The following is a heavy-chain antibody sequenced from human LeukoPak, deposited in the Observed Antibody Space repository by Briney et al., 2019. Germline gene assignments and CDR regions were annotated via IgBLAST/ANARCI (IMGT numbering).Heavy chain of an antibody. Sequence: SVKVSCKASGCTFTDYYIHWVRQAPGQGLEWMGWVNPNSGSTNYAQRFQGRVTMTRDTSNSTAYMELTRLRSDDTAVYYCARDLNAIITAGGTYFQNWGQGTLVTVSS. V-gene: IGHV1-2*02. D-gene: IGHD2-8*01. CDR3: ARDLNAIITAGGTYFQN. J-gene: IGHJ1*01. CDR1: GCTFTDYY. CDR2: VNPNSGST.